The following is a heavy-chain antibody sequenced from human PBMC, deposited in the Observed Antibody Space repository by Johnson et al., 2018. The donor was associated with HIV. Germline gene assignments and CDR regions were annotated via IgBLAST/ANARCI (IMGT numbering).Heavy chain of an antibody. CDR2: INWNGDST. CDR1: GFTFDDYG. CDR3: ARDQGGQWLAYDAFDI. D-gene: IGHD6-19*01. J-gene: IGHJ3*02. V-gene: IGHV3-20*04. Sequence: VQLVESGGGVVRPGGSLRLSCAASGFTFDDYGVSWVRQAPGKGLEWVSGINWNGDSTGYEDSVKGRFTISRDNAKNSLYLQMNSLSAEDTDVYYCARDQGGQWLAYDAFDIWGQGTMVTVSS.